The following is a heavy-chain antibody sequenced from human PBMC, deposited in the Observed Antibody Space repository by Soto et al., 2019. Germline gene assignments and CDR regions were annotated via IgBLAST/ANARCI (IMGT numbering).Heavy chain of an antibody. CDR2: IYYSGST. J-gene: IGHJ4*02. CDR3: VRAYVDYVDY. CDR1: GCSISSYY. D-gene: IGHD2-21*01. Sequence: AETLSLTCAVSGCSISSYYQSWIRQPPGKGLEWIGYIYYSGSTNYNPSLKSRFTISRDNAKNTLYLQMNSLRAEDTAVYYCVRAYVDYVDYWGQGTLVTVYS. V-gene: IGHV4-59*08.